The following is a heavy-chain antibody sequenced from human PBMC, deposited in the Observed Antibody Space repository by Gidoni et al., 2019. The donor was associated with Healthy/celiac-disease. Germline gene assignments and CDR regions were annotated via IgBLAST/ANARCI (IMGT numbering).Heavy chain of an antibody. CDR3: ASDIGPDSPSGAGTGAFDI. CDR2: ISYDGSNK. V-gene: IGHV3-30-3*01. CDR1: GFTFASSA. J-gene: IGHJ3*02. Sequence: QVQLVESGGGVVQPGRSLELSCAAPGFTFASSAMPWVRQAPGKGLEWVAVISYDGSNKYYADSVKGRFTISRDNSKNTLYLQMNSLRAEDTAVYYCASDIGPDSPSGAGTGAFDIWGQGTMVTVSS. D-gene: IGHD1-1*01.